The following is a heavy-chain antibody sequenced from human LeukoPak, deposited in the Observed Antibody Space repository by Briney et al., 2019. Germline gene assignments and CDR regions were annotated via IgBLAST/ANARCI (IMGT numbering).Heavy chain of an antibody. J-gene: IGHJ4*02. CDR3: ARHSRGYYYDSSGYR. Sequence: PSETLSLTCTVSGGSISSSSYYWGWIRQPPGKGLEWFGSIYYSGSTYYNPSLKSRVTISVDTSKNQFSLKLSSVTAADTAVYYCARHSRGYYYDSSGYRWGQGTLVTVSS. CDR2: IYYSGST. D-gene: IGHD3-22*01. V-gene: IGHV4-39*01. CDR1: GGSISSSSYY.